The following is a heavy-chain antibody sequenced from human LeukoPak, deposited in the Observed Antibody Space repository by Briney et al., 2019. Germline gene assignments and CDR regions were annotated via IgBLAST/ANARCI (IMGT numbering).Heavy chain of an antibody. J-gene: IGHJ4*02. CDR3: ARGGERESVVVPAAMPVDY. CDR2: INHSGST. CDR1: GGSFSGYY. V-gene: IGHV4-34*01. Sequence: SETLSLSCAVYGGSFSGYYWSWIRQPAGKGLEWIGEINHSGSTNYNPSVKSRVTISVDTSKNQFSLKLSSVTAADTAVYYCARGGERESVVVPAAMPVDYWGQGTLVTVSS. D-gene: IGHD2-2*01.